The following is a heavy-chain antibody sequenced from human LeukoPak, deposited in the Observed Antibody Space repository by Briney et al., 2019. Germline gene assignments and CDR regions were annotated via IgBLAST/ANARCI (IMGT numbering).Heavy chain of an antibody. CDR1: GFTFSDYY. V-gene: IGHV3-11*01. D-gene: IGHD3-16*01. CDR2: ISSSGSII. Sequence: GGSLRLSCAASGFTFSDYYMSWIRQAPGKGLEWVSYISSSGSIIYYADSVKGRFTISRDNAKNSLYLQMNSLRAEDTAVYYCARELETYYDYVWGLGENAFDIWGQGTMVTVSS. CDR3: ARELETYYDYVWGLGENAFDI. J-gene: IGHJ3*02.